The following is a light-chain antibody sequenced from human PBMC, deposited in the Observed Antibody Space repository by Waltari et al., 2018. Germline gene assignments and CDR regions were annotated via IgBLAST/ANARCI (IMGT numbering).Light chain of an antibody. CDR3: QQYYSPPLT. CDR2: WAS. CDR1: QSVLNNANNENY. V-gene: IGKV4-1*01. J-gene: IGKJ4*01. Sequence: DIVMTQSPDSLAVSLGERAAINCKSSQSVLNNANNENYLTWYHKKPGQPPKLLMYWASTRASGVPDRVSGSGSGTDFTLTISSLQAEDVAVYYCQQYYSPPLTFGGGTKVEIK.